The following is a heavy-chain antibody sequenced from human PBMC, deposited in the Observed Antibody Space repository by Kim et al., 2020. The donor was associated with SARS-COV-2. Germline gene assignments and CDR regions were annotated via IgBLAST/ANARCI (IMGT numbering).Heavy chain of an antibody. D-gene: IGHD3-9*01. CDR1: GGSVSSGSYY. Sequence: SETLSLTCTVSGGSVSSGSYYWSWIRQPPGKGLEWIGYIYYSGSTNYNPSLKSRVTISVDTSKNQFSLKLSSVTAADTAVYYCARMQNYDILTGYSLFDYWGQGTLVTFSS. CDR3: ARMQNYDILTGYSLFDY. V-gene: IGHV4-61*01. CDR2: IYYSGST. J-gene: IGHJ4*02.